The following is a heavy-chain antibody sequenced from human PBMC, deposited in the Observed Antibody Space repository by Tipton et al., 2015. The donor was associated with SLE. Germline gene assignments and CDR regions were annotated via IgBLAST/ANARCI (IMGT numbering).Heavy chain of an antibody. V-gene: IGHV4-34*01. CDR3: ARGWGSGWNYYYYYMDV. Sequence: TLSLTCAVYGGSFSAFYWSWIRQPPGKGLEWIGEISHSGSTNCNPSLKSRVTISVDTSKNQFSLKLSSVTAADTAVYYCARGWGSGWNYYYYYMDVWGKGTTVTVSS. J-gene: IGHJ6*03. D-gene: IGHD6-19*01. CDR2: ISHSGST. CDR1: GGSFSAFY.